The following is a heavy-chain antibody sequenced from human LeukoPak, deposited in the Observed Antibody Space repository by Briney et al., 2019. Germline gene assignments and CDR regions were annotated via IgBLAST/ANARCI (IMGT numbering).Heavy chain of an antibody. V-gene: IGHV3-11*01. CDR1: GFTFSDYY. D-gene: IGHD2-15*01. CDR3: AKDLRRGSCYSLVY. Sequence: PGGSLRLSCAASGFTFSDYYMSWIRQAPGKGLEWVSYISSSGSTIYYADSVKGRFTISRDNAKNSLYLQMNSLRAEDTAVYYCAKDLRRGSCYSLVYWGQGTLVTVSS. CDR2: ISSSGSTI. J-gene: IGHJ4*02.